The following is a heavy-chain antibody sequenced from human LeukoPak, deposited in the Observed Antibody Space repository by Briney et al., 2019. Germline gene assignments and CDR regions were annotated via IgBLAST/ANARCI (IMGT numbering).Heavy chain of an antibody. CDR3: TRLHWGSGGSGSFDY. V-gene: IGHV4-39*01. CDR1: GFTFSSYA. CDR2: IYYSGST. J-gene: IGHJ4*02. D-gene: IGHD7-27*01. Sequence: GSLRLSCAASGFTFSSYAMSWVSHPPGKGLEWIGSIYYSGSTYFNPSLKSRVTISVDTSKNQFSLKLSSVTAADTAVYFCTRLHWGSGGSGSFDYWGQGTLVTVSS.